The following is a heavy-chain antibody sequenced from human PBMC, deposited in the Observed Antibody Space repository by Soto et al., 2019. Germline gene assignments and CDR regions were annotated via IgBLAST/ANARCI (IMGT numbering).Heavy chain of an antibody. CDR3: ARWPQPRYTADPYAVDV. CDR2: IVPSLDTI. D-gene: IGHD3-16*02. Sequence: QVHLVQSGTEVKKPGSSVKVSCKASGGTFSSSGFSWVRQAPGQGLEWMGMIVPSLDTINYAQKFQARVTITADEVPSTAYMELRSLISEDTAVYYCARWPQPRYTADPYAVDVWGQGTRVIVSS. V-gene: IGHV1-69*11. CDR1: GGTFSSSG. J-gene: IGHJ6*02.